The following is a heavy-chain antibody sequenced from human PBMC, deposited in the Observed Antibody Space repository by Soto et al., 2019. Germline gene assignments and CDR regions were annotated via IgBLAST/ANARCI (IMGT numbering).Heavy chain of an antibody. Sequence: SLRLSCTASGFTLTNYAMNWVRQAPGKGLEWVSYISSSSAAIFYADSVKGRFTISRDNAKNSLYLQMNSLRAEDTAVYYCARGPDQYYDFWSGYLAPGMDVWGQGTTVTVS. CDR3: ARGPDQYYDFWSGYLAPGMDV. J-gene: IGHJ6*02. D-gene: IGHD3-3*01. CDR2: ISSSSAAI. V-gene: IGHV3-48*01. CDR1: GFTLTNYA.